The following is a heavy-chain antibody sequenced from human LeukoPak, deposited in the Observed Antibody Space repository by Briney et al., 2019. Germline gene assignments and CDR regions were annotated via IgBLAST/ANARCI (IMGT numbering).Heavy chain of an antibody. D-gene: IGHD3-10*01. CDR3: ARDRFTMVRGVIIAYFDY. V-gene: IGHV3-7*04. Sequence: PGGSLSLSCAVSGFTFSSCWMSWVRQAPGKGLEWVANIKKDGSEKYYVDPLKGRFTISRDNAKNSPYLQMNSLRAEDTAVYYCARDRFTMVRGVIIAYFDYWGQGTLVTVSS. J-gene: IGHJ4*02. CDR2: IKKDGSEK. CDR1: GFTFSSCW.